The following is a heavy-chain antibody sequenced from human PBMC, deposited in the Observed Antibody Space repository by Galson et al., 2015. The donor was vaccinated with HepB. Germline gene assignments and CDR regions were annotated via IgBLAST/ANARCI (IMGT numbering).Heavy chain of an antibody. CDR2: INPTGGST. J-gene: IGHJ4*02. V-gene: IGHV1-46*01. D-gene: IGHD5-18*01. Sequence: QSGAEVKKPGASVKVSCKASGYNFMKYWIHWVRQVPGQGPEWMGIINPTGGSTDYAQRFKGRVTMTRDTSASTAYMELSSLTSDDTAMYYCAVEGEIGVGPIPLSYGGQGTLVTVSS. CDR1: GYNFMKYW. CDR3: AVEGEIGVGPIPLSY.